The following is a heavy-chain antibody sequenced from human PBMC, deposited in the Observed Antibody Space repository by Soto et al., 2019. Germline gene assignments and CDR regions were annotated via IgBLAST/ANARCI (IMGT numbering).Heavy chain of an antibody. CDR2: IDPSDSYT. CDR1: VYSFTSYC. D-gene: IGHD6-13*01. J-gene: IGHJ4*02. CDR3: ARPRRAGANPFDS. V-gene: IGHV5-10-1*01. Sequence: GESQKISCKGSVYSFTSYCISWVRQMPGKGLEWMGRIDPSDSYTNYGPSFQGHVTISGDKSISTAYLQWSSLKASDTAMYYWARPRRAGANPFDSWGQGPLVTVS.